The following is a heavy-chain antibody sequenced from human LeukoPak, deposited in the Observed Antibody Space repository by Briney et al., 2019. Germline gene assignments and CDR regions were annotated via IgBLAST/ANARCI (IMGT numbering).Heavy chain of an antibody. Sequence: SETLSLTCTVSGGSISSYYWNWIRQPPGKGLEWIGYIYNSGSTNYNPSLKSRVTISVDTSKNQFSLKLSSVTAADTAVYYCARRQYYDSSGYWYYFDYWGQGTLVTVSP. V-gene: IGHV4-59*08. CDR3: ARRQYYDSSGYWYYFDY. J-gene: IGHJ4*02. CDR2: IYNSGST. CDR1: GGSISSYY. D-gene: IGHD3-22*01.